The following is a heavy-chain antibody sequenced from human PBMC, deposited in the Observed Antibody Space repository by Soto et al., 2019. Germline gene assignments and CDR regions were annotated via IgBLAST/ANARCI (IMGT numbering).Heavy chain of an antibody. Sequence: GSLRLSCAASGFTFSSYGLHWVRQAPGKGLEWVAVIWYDGSNKYYADSVKGRFTISRDNSKNTLYLQMNSLRAEDTAVYYCARDFQGADPTGYYYYGMDFWGQGTTVTVSS. J-gene: IGHJ6*02. CDR2: IWYDGSNK. V-gene: IGHV3-33*01. CDR1: GFTFSSYG. CDR3: ARDFQGADPTGYYYYGMDF. D-gene: IGHD6-19*01.